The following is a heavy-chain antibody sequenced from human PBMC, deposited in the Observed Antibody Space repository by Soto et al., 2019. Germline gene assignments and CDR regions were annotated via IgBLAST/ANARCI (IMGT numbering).Heavy chain of an antibody. CDR2: IYHSGST. J-gene: IGHJ5*02. D-gene: IGHD2-8*01. V-gene: IGHV4-30-2*01. Sequence: SETLSLTCAVSGGSISSGGYSWSWIRQPPGKGLEWIGYIYHSGSTYYNPSLKSRVTISVDRSKNQFSLKLSSVTAADTVVYYCARVMVYALDPWGQGTLVTVS. CDR3: ARVMVYALDP. CDR1: GGSISSGGYS.